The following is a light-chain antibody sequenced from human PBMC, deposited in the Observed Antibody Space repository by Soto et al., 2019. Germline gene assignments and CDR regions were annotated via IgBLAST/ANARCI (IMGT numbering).Light chain of an antibody. CDR3: QHYYTSYTT. Sequence: EVVLTQSPGTLSLSPGERATLSCGASQSVTGNYLAWYQQKPGQATRLLIFGASTRATDIPDRFSGSGSGTDFTLTISRLEPEDFSVYYCQHYYTSYTTFGQGTKVDI. V-gene: IGKV3-20*01. CDR1: QSVTGNY. J-gene: IGKJ1*01. CDR2: GAS.